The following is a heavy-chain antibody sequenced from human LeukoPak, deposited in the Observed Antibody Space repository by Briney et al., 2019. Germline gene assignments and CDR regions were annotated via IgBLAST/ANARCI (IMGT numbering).Heavy chain of an antibody. D-gene: IGHD4-17*01. Sequence: SETLSLTCTVSGGSISSYYWSWIRQPPGKGLEWLGNIYYSGSTNYKPSLKSRFTISLDTSKNQFSLKLSSVTAADTAVYYCARGYGYFDYWGQGTLVTVSS. J-gene: IGHJ4*02. V-gene: IGHV4-59*01. CDR1: GGSISSYY. CDR3: ARGYGYFDY. CDR2: IYYSGST.